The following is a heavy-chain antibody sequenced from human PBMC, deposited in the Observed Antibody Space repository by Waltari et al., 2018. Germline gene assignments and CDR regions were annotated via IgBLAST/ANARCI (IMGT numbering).Heavy chain of an antibody. V-gene: IGHV3-74*01. CDR2: INSDGSST. CDR1: GFTFSSYW. Sequence: EVQLVESGGGLIQPGGSLSLYCAASGFTFSSYWLHWVRQAPGKGLVWVARINSDGSSTSNADSVKGRFTISRDNAKNTLYLQMNSLRAEDTAMYYCASGNSHAFDIWGQGTMVTVSS. CDR3: ASGNSHAFDI. D-gene: IGHD1-7*01. J-gene: IGHJ3*02.